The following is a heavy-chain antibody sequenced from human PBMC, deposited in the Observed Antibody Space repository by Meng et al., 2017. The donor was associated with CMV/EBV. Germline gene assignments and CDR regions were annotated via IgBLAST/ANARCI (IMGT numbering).Heavy chain of an antibody. CDR1: GFTVSSNY. Sequence: GGSLRLSCAASGFTVSSNYMSWVRQAPGKGLEWVSVIYSGGSTYYADSVKGRFTISRDNSKNTLYLQINSLRAEDTAVYYCARGSDRDYYGMDVWGQGTTVTVSS. J-gene: IGHJ6*02. CDR2: IYSGGST. V-gene: IGHV3-53*01. CDR3: ARGSDRDYYGMDV.